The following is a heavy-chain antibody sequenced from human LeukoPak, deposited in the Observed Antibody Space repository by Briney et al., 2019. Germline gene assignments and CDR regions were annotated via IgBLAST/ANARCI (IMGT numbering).Heavy chain of an antibody. CDR1: GGSISSYY. D-gene: IGHD6-13*01. J-gene: IGHJ4*02. CDR2: IYYSGST. Sequence: SETLSLTCTVSGGSISSYYWSWIRQPQGKGLEWIGYIYYSGSTNYNPSLKSRVTMSVDTSKNQFSLKLRSVTAADTAVYYCARGSSWYYFDYWGQGTRVTVSS. CDR3: ARGSSWYYFDY. V-gene: IGHV4-59*08.